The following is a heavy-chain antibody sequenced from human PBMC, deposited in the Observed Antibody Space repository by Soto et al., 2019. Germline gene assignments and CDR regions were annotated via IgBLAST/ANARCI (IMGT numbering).Heavy chain of an antibody. CDR2: IASDGRDK. D-gene: IGHD6-19*01. CDR3: TKDKGPGPAVYYFDY. V-gene: IGHV3-30*18. CDR1: GFTFSNYG. Sequence: QVQLVESGGGVVQPGRSLRLSCAASGFTFSNYGMHWVRQAPGKGLEWVAVIASDGRDKKDADSVRGRFTISRDNSKNTMYLEMNSLRGDDAAVYYCTKDKGPGPAVYYFDYWGQGTLVTVSS. J-gene: IGHJ4*02.